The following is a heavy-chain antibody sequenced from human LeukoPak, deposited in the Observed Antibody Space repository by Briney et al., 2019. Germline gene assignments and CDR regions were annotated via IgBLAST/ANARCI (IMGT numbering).Heavy chain of an antibody. J-gene: IGHJ5*02. CDR3: ARALHYYDSSGYPLKYNWFDP. D-gene: IGHD3-22*01. CDR2: IYPGDSDT. V-gene: IGHV5-51*01. CDR1: GYSFTSYW. Sequence: GESLKISCKTSGYSFTSYWIGWVRQMPGKGLEWMGIIYPGDSDTRYSPSFQGQVTISADKSISTAYLQWSSLKASDTAMYYCARALHYYDSSGYPLKYNWFDPWGQGTLVTVSS.